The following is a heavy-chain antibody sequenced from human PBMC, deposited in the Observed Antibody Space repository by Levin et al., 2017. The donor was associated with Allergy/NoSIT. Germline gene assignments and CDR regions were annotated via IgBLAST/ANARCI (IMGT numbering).Heavy chain of an antibody. CDR1: GFTFSSYS. J-gene: IGHJ4*02. Sequence: GGSLRLSCAASGFTFSSYSMNWVRQAPGKGLEWVSSISSSSSYIYYADSVKGRFTISRDNAKNSLYLQMNSLRAEDTAVYYCARDLAPPGCSSTSCYTHFDYWGQGTLVTVSS. D-gene: IGHD2-2*02. V-gene: IGHV3-21*01. CDR3: ARDLAPPGCSSTSCYTHFDY. CDR2: ISSSSSYI.